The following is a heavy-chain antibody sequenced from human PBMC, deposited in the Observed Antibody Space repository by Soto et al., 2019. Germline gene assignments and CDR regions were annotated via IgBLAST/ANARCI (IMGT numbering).Heavy chain of an antibody. CDR1: GGSISSGGYS. Sequence: QLQLQESGSGLVKPSQTLSLTCAVSGGSISSGGYSWSWIRQPPGKGLEWIGYIYHSGSTYYNPSLKSRVTISVDRSKHQFSLKLSSVTAADTAVYYCAREAYGAHASFDYWGQGTLVTVSS. J-gene: IGHJ4*02. D-gene: IGHD4-17*01. V-gene: IGHV4-30-2*01. CDR3: AREAYGAHASFDY. CDR2: IYHSGST.